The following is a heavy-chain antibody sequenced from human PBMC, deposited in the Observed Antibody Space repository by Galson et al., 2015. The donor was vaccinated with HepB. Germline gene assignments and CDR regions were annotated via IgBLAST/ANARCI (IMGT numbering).Heavy chain of an antibody. Sequence: SVKVSCKASGYIFTNYGITWVRQAPGQGLEWMGWISAYNGNTDYAQNLQGRVSMTTDTPTSTAYMELRTLRFDDAAVYYCARARYSTSPPDYWGQGTLVTVSS. V-gene: IGHV1-18*01. CDR1: GYIFTNYG. CDR2: ISAYNGNT. J-gene: IGHJ4*02. D-gene: IGHD6-6*01. CDR3: ARARYSTSPPDY.